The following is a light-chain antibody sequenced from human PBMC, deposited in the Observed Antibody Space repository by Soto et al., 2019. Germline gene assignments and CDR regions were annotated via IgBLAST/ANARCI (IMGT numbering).Light chain of an antibody. J-gene: IGKJ5*01. CDR1: QSVSSN. V-gene: IGKV3D-15*01. CDR2: GAS. CDR3: QQYNNWPLT. Sequence: ILLTQPPATLSVSPGERATLSCRASQSVSSNLAWHQQRPGQAPRLLIYGASTRATGVPARFSGGGSGTEFTLTITSLQSEDFAVYWCQQYNNWPLTFGPGTRLEI.